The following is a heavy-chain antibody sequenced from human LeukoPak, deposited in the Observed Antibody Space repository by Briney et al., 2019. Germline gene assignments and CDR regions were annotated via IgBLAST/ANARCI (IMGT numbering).Heavy chain of an antibody. D-gene: IGHD3-9*01. J-gene: IGHJ4*02. CDR3: AVPFGDILTGYYYLDY. CDR2: IYPGDSDN. V-gene: IGHV5-51*01. CDR1: GYRFTSYW. Sequence: GGSLKISCKGSGYRFTSYWIGWVRQMPGKGLEWMGIIYPGDSDNRYSTSFQGQVTISAEKSISTAYLQWSSLKASDTAMYYCAVPFGDILTGYYYLDYWGQGTLVTVSS.